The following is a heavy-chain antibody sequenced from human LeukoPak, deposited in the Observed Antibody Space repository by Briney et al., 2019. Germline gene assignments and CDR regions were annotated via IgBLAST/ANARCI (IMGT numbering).Heavy chain of an antibody. CDR1: GYSFTSYW. CDR2: IYPGDSDT. V-gene: IGHV5-51*01. Sequence: GESLKTSCKGSGYSFTSYWIGWARQMPGKGLEWMGIIYPGDSDTRYSPSFQGQVTISADKSISTAYLQWSSLKASDAAMYYCARLKEYSSSSGWFDPWGQGTLVTVSS. D-gene: IGHD6-6*01. J-gene: IGHJ5*02. CDR3: ARLKEYSSSSGWFDP.